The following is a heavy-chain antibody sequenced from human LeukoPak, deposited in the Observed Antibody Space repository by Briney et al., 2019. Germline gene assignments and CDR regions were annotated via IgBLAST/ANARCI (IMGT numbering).Heavy chain of an antibody. V-gene: IGHV4-34*01. D-gene: IGHD3-16*01. J-gene: IGHJ4*02. CDR3: ARGASSIHFDY. Sequence: SETLSLTCAVYGGSFSGYYWSWIRQPPGKGLEWLGAINHSGSTNYNPSLKSRVTISVDTSKNQFSLKLSSVTAADTAVYYCARGASSIHFDYWGQGTLVTVSS. CDR1: GGSFSGYY. CDR2: INHSGST.